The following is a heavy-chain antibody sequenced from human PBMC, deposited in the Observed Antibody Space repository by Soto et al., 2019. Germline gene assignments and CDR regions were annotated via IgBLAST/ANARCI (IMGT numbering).Heavy chain of an antibody. J-gene: IGHJ4*02. V-gene: IGHV1-18*01. CDR1: GYTFTSYG. D-gene: IGHD3-10*01. CDR3: ARGEFRGYYSIY. CDR2: ISAYNGNT. Sequence: GASVKVSCKAXGYTFTSYGISLVRHYPGQGLEWMGWISAYNGNTNYAQKLQGRVTMTTDTSTSTAYMELRSLRSDDTAVYYCARGEFRGYYSIYWGQGTLVTVSS.